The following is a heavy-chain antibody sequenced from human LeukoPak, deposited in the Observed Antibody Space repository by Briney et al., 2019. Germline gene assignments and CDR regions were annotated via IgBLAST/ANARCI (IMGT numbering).Heavy chain of an antibody. D-gene: IGHD6-13*01. CDR3: TRDLTGTTWSENDY. V-gene: IGHV3-53*01. J-gene: IGHJ4*02. CDR1: GLSVRGSY. Sequence: GGSLRLSCEVSGLSVRGSYMSWVRQAPGKGLKWVSVIYSGDRRYYADSVKGRFTISRDTSKNTLYLQMNNLRADDTARYYCTRDLTGTTWSENDYWGQGTLVTISS. CDR2: IYSGDRR.